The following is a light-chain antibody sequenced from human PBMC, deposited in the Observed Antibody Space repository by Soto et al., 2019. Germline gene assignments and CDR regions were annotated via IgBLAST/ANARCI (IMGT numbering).Light chain of an antibody. CDR3: QQYNKWPRT. Sequence: EIVLTQSPGTLSSSPGERITLSCRASQSVSSNYLAWYQQKPGQAPRLLIYGASSRATGIPAKFSGSGSGTEFTLTISSLQSEDFAVYYCQQYNKWPRTFGQGTKVDIK. V-gene: IGKV3D-15*01. J-gene: IGKJ1*01. CDR1: QSVSSN. CDR2: GAS.